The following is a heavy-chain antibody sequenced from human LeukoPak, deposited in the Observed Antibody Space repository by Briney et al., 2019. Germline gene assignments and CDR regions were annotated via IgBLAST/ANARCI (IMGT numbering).Heavy chain of an antibody. CDR3: AREALRAYYDILTGYYFYYYYYMDV. CDR1: GYTFTSYY. Sequence: ASVKVSCKASGYTFTSYYMHWVRQAPGQGLEWMGIINPSGGSTSYAQKFQGRVTMTTDTSTSTAYMELRSLRSDDTAVYYCAREALRAYYDILTGYYFYYYYYMDVWGKGTTVTISS. J-gene: IGHJ6*03. D-gene: IGHD3-9*01. V-gene: IGHV1-46*01. CDR2: INPSGGST.